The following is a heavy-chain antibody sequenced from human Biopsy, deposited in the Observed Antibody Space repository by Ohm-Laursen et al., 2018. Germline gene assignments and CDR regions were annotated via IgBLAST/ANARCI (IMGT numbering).Heavy chain of an antibody. CDR2: IIPILRTT. J-gene: IGHJ4*02. CDR1: TGTFNSYG. CDR3: ARDALGGGSYRFFY. D-gene: IGHD1-26*01. Sequence: SVKVSCRAPTGTFNSYGIIWVRQAPGQGLEWMGRIIPILRTTTYAPKFQGRVTFTADESTSTAYMELSSLRSDDTAVYYCARDALGGGSYRFFYWGQGSLVTVSS. V-gene: IGHV1-69*11.